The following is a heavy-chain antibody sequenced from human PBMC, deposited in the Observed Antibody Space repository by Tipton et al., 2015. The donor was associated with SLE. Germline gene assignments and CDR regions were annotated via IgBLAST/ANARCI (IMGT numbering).Heavy chain of an antibody. CDR3: ARDCDWATRGY. J-gene: IGHJ4*02. CDR2: MSYSGST. CDR1: GGSISSDDYY. D-gene: IGHD2-21*01. V-gene: IGHV4-31*01. Sequence: TLSLTCTVSGGSISSDDYYWTWIRQHPGKGLEGIGHMSYSGSTYYNPSLKSLMTISVDTSKNHFSLKLGYVTAADTAVYYCARDCDWATRGYWGQGTLVTVSS.